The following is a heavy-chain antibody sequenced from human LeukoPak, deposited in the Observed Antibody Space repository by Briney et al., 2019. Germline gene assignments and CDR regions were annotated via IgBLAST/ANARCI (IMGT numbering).Heavy chain of an antibody. Sequence: ASVKVSCKASGYTFTGYYMHWVRQAPGQGLEWMGRINPNSGGTNYAQKFQARVTMTRDTSISTAYMELSRLRSDDTAVYYCAREREPGPVPGWFDPWGERTLVTVSS. D-gene: IGHD3/OR15-3a*01. CDR1: GYTFTGYY. V-gene: IGHV1-2*06. CDR2: INPNSGGT. CDR3: AREREPGPVPGWFDP. J-gene: IGHJ5*02.